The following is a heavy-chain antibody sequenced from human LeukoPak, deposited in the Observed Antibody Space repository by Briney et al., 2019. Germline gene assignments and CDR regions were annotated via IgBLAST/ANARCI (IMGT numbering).Heavy chain of an antibody. J-gene: IGHJ4*02. V-gene: IGHV3-53*01. CDR3: AKSNGVDRNGYNSDYFDY. Sequence: ETLSLTCTVSGGSISSYYWSWFRQPPGKGLEWVSVIHSGGSTYYADSVKGRFTISRDNSKNMLYLQMSSLRAEDTAVYYCAKSNGVDRNGYNSDYFDYWGQGTLVTVSS. CDR2: IHSGGST. D-gene: IGHD5-24*01. CDR1: GGSISSYY.